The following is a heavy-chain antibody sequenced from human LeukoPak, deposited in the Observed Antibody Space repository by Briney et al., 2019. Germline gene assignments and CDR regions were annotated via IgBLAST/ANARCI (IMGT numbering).Heavy chain of an antibody. V-gene: IGHV4-39*01. D-gene: IGHD3-22*01. CDR2: IYYSGST. Sequence: PSETLSLTCTVSGGSISSSSYYWGWIRQPPGKGLEWIGSIYYSGSTYYNPSLKSRVTMSVDTSKNQFSLKLSSVTAADTAVYYCARGGSSGYTTWGQGTLVTVSS. CDR3: ARGGSSGYTT. J-gene: IGHJ5*02. CDR1: GGSISSSSYY.